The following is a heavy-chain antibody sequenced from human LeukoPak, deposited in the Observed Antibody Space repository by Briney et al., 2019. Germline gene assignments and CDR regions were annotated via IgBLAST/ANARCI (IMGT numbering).Heavy chain of an antibody. CDR2: IYYSGST. Sequence: TSETLSLTRTVSGDSIKSDSYYWGWIRQPPGKGLEWIGTIYYSGSTYYNPSLKSRVTISVDTSKNQFSVKLSSVTAADTALYYCARHKEDFHDSSGPNFWYFDLWGRGTLVTVSS. CDR3: ARHKEDFHDSSGPNFWYFDL. D-gene: IGHD3-22*01. V-gene: IGHV4-39*01. CDR1: GDSIKSDSYY. J-gene: IGHJ2*01.